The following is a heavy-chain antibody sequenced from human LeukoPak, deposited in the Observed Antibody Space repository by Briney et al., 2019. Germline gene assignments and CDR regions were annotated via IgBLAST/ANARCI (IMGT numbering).Heavy chain of an antibody. J-gene: IGHJ4*02. D-gene: IGHD4/OR15-4a*01. CDR3: ARRAGAYSHPYDY. V-gene: IGHV3-23*01. CDR1: GFTFSSYG. Sequence: GGSLRLSCAASGFTFSSYGMSWVRRAPGKALVCVSTICGSGGSTYYTHSVNGRFTISRDNYKNTLYLQMNSLRAEDTAVYCCARRAGAYSHPYDYWGQGTLVTVSS. CDR2: ICGSGGST.